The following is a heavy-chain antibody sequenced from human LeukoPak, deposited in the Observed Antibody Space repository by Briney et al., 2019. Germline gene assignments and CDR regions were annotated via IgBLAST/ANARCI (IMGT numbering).Heavy chain of an antibody. Sequence: PSETLSLTCTVSGCSISSYYWSWIRQPPGKGLEWVGYIYYSGSTNYNPPLKSRVTISVDTSKNQFSLKLSSVTAADTAVYYCATYGMDVWGQGTTVTVSS. CDR3: ATYGMDV. J-gene: IGHJ6*02. V-gene: IGHV4-59*01. CDR2: IYYSGST. CDR1: GCSISSYY.